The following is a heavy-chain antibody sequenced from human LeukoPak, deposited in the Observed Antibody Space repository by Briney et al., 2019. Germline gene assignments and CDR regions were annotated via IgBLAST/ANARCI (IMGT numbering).Heavy chain of an antibody. CDR1: GYTFTSYD. CDR2: MNPNSGNT. D-gene: IGHD4-11*01. Sequence: ASVKVSCKASGYTFTSYDINWVRQATGQGLEWMGWMNPNSGNTGYAQKFQSRVTITRNTSISTAYMELSSLRSEDTAVYYCARGRSTVSKRDYYYMDVWGKGTTVTVSS. CDR3: ARGRSTVSKRDYYYMDV. J-gene: IGHJ6*03. V-gene: IGHV1-8*03.